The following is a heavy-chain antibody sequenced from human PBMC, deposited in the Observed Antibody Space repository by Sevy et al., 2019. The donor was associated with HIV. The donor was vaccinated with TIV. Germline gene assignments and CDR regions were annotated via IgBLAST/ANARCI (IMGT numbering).Heavy chain of an antibody. CDR3: ARGIAVVAAFDI. D-gene: IGHD6-19*01. J-gene: IGHJ3*02. V-gene: IGHV3-21*01. CDR2: ISSSSYI. CDR1: GFTFSSYS. Sequence: GGSLRLSCAASGFTFSSYSMNWVRQAPGKGLEWVSSISSSSYIYYADSVKGRFTISRDNAKNSLYLQMNSLRAEDTAVYYCARGIAVVAAFDIWGQGTMVTVSS.